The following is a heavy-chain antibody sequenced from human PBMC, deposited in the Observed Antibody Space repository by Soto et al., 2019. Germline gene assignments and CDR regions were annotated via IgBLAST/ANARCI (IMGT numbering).Heavy chain of an antibody. CDR1: VGTFSPYT. J-gene: IGHJ4*02. D-gene: IGHD3-10*01. Sequence: QVQLVQSGAEVKKPGSSVKVSCKASVGTFSPYTINWVRQAPGQGLEWMGRIIPFHGVTNYAQKFQARVTITEDKSTSTAYMELSGLRFEDTAMYYCTRDWEITVSTWSFGGFWGRGTLVTVSS. CDR2: IIPFHGVT. CDR3: TRDWEITVSTWSFGGF. V-gene: IGHV1-69*08.